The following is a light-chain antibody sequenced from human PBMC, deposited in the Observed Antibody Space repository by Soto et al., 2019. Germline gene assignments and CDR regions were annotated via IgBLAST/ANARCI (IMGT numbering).Light chain of an antibody. CDR3: QQRGNWPLT. V-gene: IGKV3-11*01. CDR1: QSVSSY. CDR2: DAS. Sequence: EIVLTQSPATLSLSPGERATLSCRASQSVSSYLAWYQQKPGQAPRLLMYDASNRATGIPARFSGSGSGTDFTLTISSLEPEDFAVYYCQQRGNWPLTFGGGTKVEI. J-gene: IGKJ4*01.